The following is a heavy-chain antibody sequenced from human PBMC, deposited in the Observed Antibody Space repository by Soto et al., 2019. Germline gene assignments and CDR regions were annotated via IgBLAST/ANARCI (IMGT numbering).Heavy chain of an antibody. CDR1: GGSISSSS. D-gene: IGHD3-22*01. J-gene: IGHJ4*02. CDR2: ISSSSSYI. V-gene: IGHV3-21*01. CDR3: ARDPPYDSSGYYYEGHFDY. Sequence: PSETLSLTCTVSGGSISSSSYYWGWIRQAPGKGLEWVSSISSSSSYIYYADSVKGRFTISRDNAKNSLYLQMNSLRAEDTAVYYCARDPPYDSSGYYYEGHFDYWGQGTLVTVSS.